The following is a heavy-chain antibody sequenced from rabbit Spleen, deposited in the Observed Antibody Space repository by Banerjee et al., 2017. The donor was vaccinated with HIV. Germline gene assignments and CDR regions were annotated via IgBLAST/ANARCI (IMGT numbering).Heavy chain of an antibody. CDR2: IAAGVSFTT. J-gene: IGHJ4*01. V-gene: IGHV1S40*01. CDR3: ARYIGGDYGNL. D-gene: IGHD2-1*01. CDR1: GFSFSSSHY. Sequence: QSLEESGGDLVKPGASLTLTCTASGFSFSSSHYMCWVRQAPGKGPEWIACIAAGVSFTTYYASWAKGRFTVSKTSSTTVDLKMTSLTAADTATYFCARYIGGDYGNLWGQGTLVTVS.